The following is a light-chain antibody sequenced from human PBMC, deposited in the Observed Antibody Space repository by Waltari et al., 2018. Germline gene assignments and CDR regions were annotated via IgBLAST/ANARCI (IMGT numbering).Light chain of an antibody. CDR1: RSNVGSNT. Sequence: QSVLTQPPSASGTPGQTVTISCSGSRSNVGSNTVNWFQQVPGTAPKLLIYSNNHRPSGCPDRFAGSKTGPSASLAISGLQSEDEADYYCAAWDDSLNAYVFGTGTQVPVL. V-gene: IGLV1-44*01. CDR3: AAWDDSLNAYV. CDR2: SNN. J-gene: IGLJ1*01.